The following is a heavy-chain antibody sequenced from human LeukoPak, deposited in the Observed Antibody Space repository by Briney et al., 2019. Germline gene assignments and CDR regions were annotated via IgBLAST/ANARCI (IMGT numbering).Heavy chain of an antibody. D-gene: IGHD2-2*01. CDR2: ISGSGGST. CDR3: HRYCSSTSCYHWVY. J-gene: IGHJ4*02. V-gene: IGHV3-23*01. CDR1: GFTFSSYA. Sequence: PGGSLRLSCAASGFTFSSYAMSWVRQAPGKWLEWVSAISGSGGSTYYADSVKGRFTISRDNSKNTLYLQMNSLRAEDTAVYYCHRYCSSTSCYHWVYWGQGTLVTVSS.